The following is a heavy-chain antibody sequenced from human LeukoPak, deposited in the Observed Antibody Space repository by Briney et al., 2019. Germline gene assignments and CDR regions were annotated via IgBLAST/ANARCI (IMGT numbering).Heavy chain of an antibody. Sequence: SETLSLTCAVYGGSFSGYYWSWIRQPPGKGLEWIGEINHSGSTNYNPSLKSRVTISVDTSKNQFSLELSSVTAADTAVYYCARVLTGYFDLWGRGTLVTVSS. CDR2: INHSGST. V-gene: IGHV4-34*01. D-gene: IGHD1-20*01. CDR3: ARVLTGYFDL. J-gene: IGHJ2*01. CDR1: GGSFSGYY.